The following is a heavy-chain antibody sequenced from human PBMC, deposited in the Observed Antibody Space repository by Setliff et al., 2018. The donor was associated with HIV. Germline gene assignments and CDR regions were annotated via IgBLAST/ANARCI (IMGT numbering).Heavy chain of an antibody. CDR1: GGSISSSSYY. CDR3: ARQESYGNGGLYYFDY. V-gene: IGHV4-39*01. CDR2: IYYSGST. D-gene: IGHD2-8*02. J-gene: IGHJ4*02. Sequence: TLSLTCTVSGGSISSSSYYWGWIRQPPGKGLEWIGSIYYSGSTYYNPSLKSRVTISVDTSKNQFSLKLSSVTAADTAVYYCARQESYGNGGLYYFDYWGQGTLVTV.